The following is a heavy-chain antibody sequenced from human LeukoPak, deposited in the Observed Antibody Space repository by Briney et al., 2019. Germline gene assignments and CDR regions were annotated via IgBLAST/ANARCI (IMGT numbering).Heavy chain of an antibody. CDR1: GFSFSGYY. V-gene: IGHV3-11*01. CDR2: ISSSGTTI. CDR3: AIGSSAWYYFDN. D-gene: IGHD6-19*01. Sequence: GGFLRLSCEVSGFSFSGYYMNWLRQAPGKGLEWISDISSSGTTIKYADSVKGRFTTSRDNAKNSLYLQMNSLRAEDSAVYYCAIGSSAWYYFDNWGQGTLVTVSS. J-gene: IGHJ4*02.